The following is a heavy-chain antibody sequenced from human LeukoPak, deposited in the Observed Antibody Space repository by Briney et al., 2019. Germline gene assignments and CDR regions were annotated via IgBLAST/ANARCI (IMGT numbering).Heavy chain of an antibody. J-gene: IGHJ4*02. CDR1: GFTLSSYG. CDR2: ILYDGSNK. CDR3: AKAKDAVTSSWYYFDY. V-gene: IGHV3-30*18. D-gene: IGHD6-13*01. Sequence: TWGSLRLSGAASGFTLSSYGMHWVRQAPGKGLEGVAVILYDGSNKSYADSVKGRFTISRDNSKTTPYLQMNSLSAEDTAVYYCAKAKDAVTSSWYYFDYWGQGTLVTVSS.